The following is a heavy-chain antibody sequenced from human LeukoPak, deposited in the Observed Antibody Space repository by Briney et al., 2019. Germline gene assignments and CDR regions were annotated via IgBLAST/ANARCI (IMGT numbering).Heavy chain of an antibody. CDR1: GASVSDYY. CDR2: IYYTGST. J-gene: IGHJ4*02. D-gene: IGHD3-9*01. Sequence: SETLSLTCTVSGASVSDYYWSWIRQPPGKGLEWIGYIYYTGSTNYNPSLKSRVTMSVDTSKNQISLKLSSVTAADSAVYYCVRRVRYFGQNDYWGQGTLVTVSS. V-gene: IGHV4-59*08. CDR3: VRRVRYFGQNDY.